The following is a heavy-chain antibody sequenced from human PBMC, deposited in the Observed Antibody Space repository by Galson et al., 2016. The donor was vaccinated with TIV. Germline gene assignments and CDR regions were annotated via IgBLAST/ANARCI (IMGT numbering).Heavy chain of an antibody. J-gene: IGHJ4*02. CDR2: ISATGGST. D-gene: IGHD2-15*01. V-gene: IGHV3-23*01. CDR3: AKGTLATCSGVRCYYFDS. CDR1: GFTFRDYA. Sequence: SLRLSCAASGFTFRDYAMHWVRQAPGKGLEWVASISATGGSTFYTGSVKGRFTISRDNSKNTLYLQMNSLRAEDTAQYYCAKGTLATCSGVRCYYFDSWGQGTLVTVSS.